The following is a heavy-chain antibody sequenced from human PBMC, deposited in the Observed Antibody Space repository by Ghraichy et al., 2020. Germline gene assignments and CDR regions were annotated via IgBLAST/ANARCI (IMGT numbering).Heavy chain of an antibody. CDR2: ISTYSSYI. J-gene: IGHJ3*02. CDR1: GFTFSLHS. V-gene: IGHV3-21*01. D-gene: IGHD3-9*01. CDR3: ARQDYIGGTGYSPDAFDI. Sequence: GGSLRLSCAASGFTFSLHSMNWVRQAPGKGLEWVSSISTYSSYIYYADSVKGRFTISRDNAKRSLYLQMNSLRAEDTAMYYCARQDYIGGTGYSPDAFDIWGQGTMVAVSS.